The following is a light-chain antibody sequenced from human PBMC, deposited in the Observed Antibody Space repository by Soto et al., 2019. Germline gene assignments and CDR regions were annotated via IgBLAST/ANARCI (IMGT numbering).Light chain of an antibody. CDR3: QSYDSSLSVV. Sequence: QSVLTQPPSVSGAPGQRVTISCTGSSSNIGAGYDGHWYQQLPGTAPKLLIYGNSNRPSGVPDRFSGSKSGTSASLAITGLQAEDDADYYCQSYDSSLSVVFGGGTKLTVL. CDR2: GNS. CDR1: SSNIGAGYD. V-gene: IGLV1-40*01. J-gene: IGLJ2*01.